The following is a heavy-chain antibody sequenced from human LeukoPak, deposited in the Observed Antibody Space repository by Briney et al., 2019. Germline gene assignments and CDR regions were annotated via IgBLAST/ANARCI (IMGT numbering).Heavy chain of an antibody. Sequence: ASVKVSCKASGYTFTSYGISWVRQAPGQGLEWMGWISAYNGSTNYAQKLQGRVTMTTDTSTSTAYMELRSLRSDDTAVYYCARPTYYYDSSGYYSTPGFDYWGQGTLVTVSS. V-gene: IGHV1-18*01. CDR3: ARPTYYYDSSGYYSTPGFDY. J-gene: IGHJ4*02. CDR2: ISAYNGST. D-gene: IGHD3-22*01. CDR1: GYTFTSYG.